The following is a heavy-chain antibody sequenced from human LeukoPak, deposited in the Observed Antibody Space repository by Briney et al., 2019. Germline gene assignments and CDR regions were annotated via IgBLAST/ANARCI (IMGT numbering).Heavy chain of an antibody. Sequence: SETLSLTRTVSGGSISSYYWSWIRQPPGKGLEWIGYIYYSGSTNYNPSLKSRVTISVDTSKNQFSLKLSSVTAADTAVYYCARIVADDYYYYYYGMDVWGQGTTVTVSS. V-gene: IGHV4-59*01. CDR2: IYYSGST. D-gene: IGHD2-21*01. CDR3: ARIVADDYYYYYYGMDV. CDR1: GGSISSYY. J-gene: IGHJ6*02.